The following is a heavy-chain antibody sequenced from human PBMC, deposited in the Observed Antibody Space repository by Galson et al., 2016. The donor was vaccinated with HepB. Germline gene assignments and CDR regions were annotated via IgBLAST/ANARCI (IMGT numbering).Heavy chain of an antibody. CDR2: ISYDGNNR. V-gene: IGHV3-33*08. CDR3: ARDRGLLHYYYGMDV. D-gene: IGHD4-17*01. J-gene: IGHJ6*02. Sequence: SLRLSCATSGFTFNNYGINWVRQAPGKGLEWVAFISYDGNNRHYADAVKGRFTISRDSSTNTVYLQMNSLRADDTAVYFCARDRGLLHYYYGMDVWGQGTTVTVSS. CDR1: GFTFNNYG.